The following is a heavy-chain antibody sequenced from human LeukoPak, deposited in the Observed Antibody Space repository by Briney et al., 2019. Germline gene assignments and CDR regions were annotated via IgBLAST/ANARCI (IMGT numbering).Heavy chain of an antibody. D-gene: IGHD6-13*01. J-gene: IGHJ3*02. CDR1: GGSISSYY. V-gene: IGHV4-59*01. CDR2: IYHSGST. Sequence: SETLSLTCTVSGGSISSYYWSWIRQPPGKGLEWIGYIYHSGSTNYNPSLKSRVTISVDTSKNQFSLKLSSVTAADTAVYYCARTLAAAGKAFDIWGQGTMVTVSS. CDR3: ARTLAAAGKAFDI.